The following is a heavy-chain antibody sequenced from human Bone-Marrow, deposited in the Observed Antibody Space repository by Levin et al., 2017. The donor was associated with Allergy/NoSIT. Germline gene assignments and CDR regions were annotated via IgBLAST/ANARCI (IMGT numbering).Heavy chain of an antibody. D-gene: IGHD6-13*01. V-gene: IGHV3-64D*06. CDR2: ISSNGGST. CDR3: VKDREKVKQQLPSNAFDI. Sequence: GGSLRLSCSASGFTFSSYAMHWVRQAPGKGLEYVSAISSNGGSTYYADSVKGRFTISRDNSKNTLYLQMSSLRAEDTAVYYCVKDREKVKQQLPSNAFDIWGQGTMVTVSS. CDR1: GFTFSSYA. J-gene: IGHJ3*02.